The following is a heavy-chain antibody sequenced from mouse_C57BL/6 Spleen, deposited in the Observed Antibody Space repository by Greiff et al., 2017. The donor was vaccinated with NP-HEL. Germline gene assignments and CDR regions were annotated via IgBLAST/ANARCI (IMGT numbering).Heavy chain of an antibody. CDR2: IHPSDSDT. V-gene: IGHV1-74*01. D-gene: IGHD2-2*01. CDR1: GYTFTSYW. CDR3: AISYGYHDAMDY. Sequence: VQLQQPGAELVKPGASVKVSCKASGYTFTSYWMHWVKQRPGQGLEWIGRIHPSDSDTNYNQKFKGKATLTVDKSSSTAYMQLSSLTSEDSAVYCCAISYGYHDAMDYWGQGTSVTVSS. J-gene: IGHJ4*01.